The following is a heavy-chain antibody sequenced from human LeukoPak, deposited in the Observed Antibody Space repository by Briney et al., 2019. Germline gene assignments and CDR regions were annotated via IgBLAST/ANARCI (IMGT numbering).Heavy chain of an antibody. Sequence: GGSLRLSCAASGFTVSSDYMSWVRQAPGKGPEWVSVMYSGGSTYYAGSVKGRFTISRDKSKNTLYLQMNSLRGEDTAVYYCARYFQPGTSNWFDPWGQGTLVTVSS. CDR2: MYSGGST. CDR1: GFTVSSDY. CDR3: ARYFQPGTSNWFDP. J-gene: IGHJ5*02. D-gene: IGHD3-10*01. V-gene: IGHV3-66*01.